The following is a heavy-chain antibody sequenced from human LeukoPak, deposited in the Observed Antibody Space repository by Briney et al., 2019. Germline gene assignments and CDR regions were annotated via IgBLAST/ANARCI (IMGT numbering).Heavy chain of an antibody. CDR3: ARNADDSSSYPYFDY. Sequence: SETLSLTCTVSGSSISSSNCYWGWIRQPPGKELEWIGYIYHSGSTNYNPSLKSRVTISVDTSKNQFSLKLSSVTAADTAVYYCARNADDSSSYPYFDYWGQGTLVTVSS. D-gene: IGHD3-22*01. CDR2: IYHSGST. V-gene: IGHV4-61*05. CDR1: GSSISSSNCY. J-gene: IGHJ4*02.